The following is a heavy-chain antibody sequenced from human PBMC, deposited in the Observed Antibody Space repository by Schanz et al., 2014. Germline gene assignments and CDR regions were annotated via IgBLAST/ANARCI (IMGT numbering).Heavy chain of an antibody. D-gene: IGHD2-15*01. Sequence: QVQLVQPGAEVKKPGASVKVSCKASGYTFTSYYMHWVRQAPGQGLEWMGIINPSGGSTSYAQKFQGRVTMTRDTSTSTVYMELSSLRFEDTAVYYCARGSLAGYVALLMAANDYWGQGTLLTVSS. J-gene: IGHJ4*02. CDR1: GYTFTSYY. CDR2: INPSGGST. V-gene: IGHV1-46*01. CDR3: ARGSLAGYVALLMAANDY.